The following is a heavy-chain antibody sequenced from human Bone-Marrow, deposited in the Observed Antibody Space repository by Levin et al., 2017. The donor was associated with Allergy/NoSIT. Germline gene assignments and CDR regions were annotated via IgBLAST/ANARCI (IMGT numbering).Heavy chain of an antibody. V-gene: IGHV3-11*03. CDR3: ARLLRESGYDWGETTNYYYYYMDV. J-gene: IGHJ6*03. Sequence: MPGGSLRLSCAASGFTFSDYYMNWIRRAPGKGLEWVSYISSGSSYTNYADSVKGRFTVSRDNAKKSLYLQMNSLRAEDTAVYYCARLLRESGYDWGETTNYYYYYMDVWGKGTTVTVSS. D-gene: IGHD5-12*01. CDR2: ISSGSSYT. CDR1: GFTFSDYY.